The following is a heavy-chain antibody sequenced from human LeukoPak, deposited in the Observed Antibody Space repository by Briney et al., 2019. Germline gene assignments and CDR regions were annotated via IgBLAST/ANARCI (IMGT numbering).Heavy chain of an antibody. V-gene: IGHV3-7*01. Sequence: GGSLRLSCAASGFIFSNYGMHWVRQAPGKGLEWVANIKQDGSEKYYVDSVKGRFTISRDNAKNSLYLQMNSLRAEDTAVYYCARRYFDYWGQGTLVTVSS. CDR3: ARRYFDY. CDR1: GFIFSNYG. CDR2: IKQDGSEK. J-gene: IGHJ4*02.